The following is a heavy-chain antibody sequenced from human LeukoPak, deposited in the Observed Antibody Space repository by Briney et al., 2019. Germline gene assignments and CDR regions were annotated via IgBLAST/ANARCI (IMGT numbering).Heavy chain of an antibody. CDR3: AKDAGDCSTTSCRYYYYYYMDV. CDR1: GFTFSSYG. CDR2: IRYDGNNK. Sequence: PGGSLRLSCAASGFTFSSYGMHWVRQAPGKGLEWVAFIRYDGNNKYYAVSVKGRFTISRDNSKNTLYLQMDSLRAEDTAVYYCAKDAGDCSTTSCRYYYYYYMDVWGKGTTVTVSS. D-gene: IGHD2-2*03. V-gene: IGHV3-30*02. J-gene: IGHJ6*03.